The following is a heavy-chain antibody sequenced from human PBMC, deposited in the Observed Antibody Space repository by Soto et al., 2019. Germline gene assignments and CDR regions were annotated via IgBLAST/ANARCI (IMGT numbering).Heavy chain of an antibody. J-gene: IGHJ5*02. CDR1: GGSITSDY. Sequence: PSETLSLTCTVSGGSITSDYWSWIRQSPGKGLEWIAFIFYTGITNYNPSLRSRVIISVDTSKNQCSLMLNSVTAADTAVYYCARHGWRVPMIGSYWFDPWGQGTLVTVSS. D-gene: IGHD3-22*01. V-gene: IGHV4-59*01. CDR2: IFYTGIT. CDR3: ARHGWRVPMIGSYWFDP.